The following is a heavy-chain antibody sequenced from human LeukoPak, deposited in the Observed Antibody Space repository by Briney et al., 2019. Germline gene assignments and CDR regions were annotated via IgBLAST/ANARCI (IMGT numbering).Heavy chain of an antibody. CDR2: INHSGST. CDR3: ARGQSGIAAAGTPFDY. Sequence: SETLSLTCAVYGGSLSGYYWSWIRQPPGKGLEWTGEINHSGSTNYNPSLKSRVTISVDTSKNQFSLKLSSVTAADTAVYYCARGQSGIAAAGTPFDYWGQGTLVTVSS. J-gene: IGHJ4*02. D-gene: IGHD6-13*01. CDR1: GGSLSGYY. V-gene: IGHV4-34*01.